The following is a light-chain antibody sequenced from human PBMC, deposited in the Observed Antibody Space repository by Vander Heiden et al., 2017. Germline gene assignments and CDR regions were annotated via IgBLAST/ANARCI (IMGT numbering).Light chain of an antibody. V-gene: IGKV4-1*01. Sequence: DIATTQSPDPLAVSLGDRTTINYKSSESVLYSSNNKNYLAWYQQKPGLPPKLLIYWASTRESGVPDRFSGSGSGTDFTLTISSLQAEDVAVYYCQQYDSTPQSTFGQGTKLEIK. CDR2: WAS. J-gene: IGKJ2*01. CDR3: QQYDSTPQST. CDR1: ESVLYSSNNKNY.